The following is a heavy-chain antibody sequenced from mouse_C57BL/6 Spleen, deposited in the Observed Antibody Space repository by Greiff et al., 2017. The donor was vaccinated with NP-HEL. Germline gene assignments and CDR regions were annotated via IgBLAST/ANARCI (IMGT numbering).Heavy chain of an antibody. CDR3: ARGDDYAHFAY. J-gene: IGHJ3*01. V-gene: IGHV1-54*01. CDR2: INPGSGGT. D-gene: IGHD2-4*01. CDR1: GYAFTNYL. Sequence: QVQLKESGAELVRPGTSVKVSCKASGYAFTNYLIEWVKQRPGQGLEWIGVINPGSGGTNYTEKFKGKATLTADTSSSTAYMQLSSLTSEDSAVCVCARGDDYAHFAYWGQGTLVTVSA.